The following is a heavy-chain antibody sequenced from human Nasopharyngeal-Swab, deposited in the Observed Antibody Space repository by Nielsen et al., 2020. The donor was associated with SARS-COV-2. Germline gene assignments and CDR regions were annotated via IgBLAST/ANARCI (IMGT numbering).Heavy chain of an antibody. J-gene: IGHJ4*02. CDR3: AREGTHYDTSGYFPDY. D-gene: IGHD3-22*01. CDR2: IIPNSGGT. V-gene: IGHV1-2*02. CDR1: RYTLTGNY. Sequence: ASVNVSRQASRYTLTGNYMHWVRQAPGQGLEWMGWIIPNSGGTSYAQKFQGRVSMTRDTSINTAYMELSRLRSDDTAVYYCAREGTHYDTSGYFPDYWGQGTLVTVSS.